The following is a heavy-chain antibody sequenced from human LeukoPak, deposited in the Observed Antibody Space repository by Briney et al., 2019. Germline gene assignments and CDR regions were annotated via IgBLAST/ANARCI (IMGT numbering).Heavy chain of an antibody. V-gene: IGHV4-38-2*01. CDR2: IYHSGST. Sequence: GSLRLSCAASGFTFSSYSMNWVRQPPGKGLEWIGSIYHSGSTYYNPSLKSRVTISVDTSKNQFSLRLSSVTAADTAVYYCARGPSPLDYWGQGTLVTVSS. CDR3: ARGPSPLDY. CDR1: GFTFSSYS. J-gene: IGHJ4*02.